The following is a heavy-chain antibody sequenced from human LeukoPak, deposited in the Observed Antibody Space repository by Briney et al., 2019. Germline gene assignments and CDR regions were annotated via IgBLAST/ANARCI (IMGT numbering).Heavy chain of an antibody. Sequence: GVSLRLSCAASGFTFSSYAMSWVRQSPGKGLEWVSAISGSGDSTYYADSVKGRFTISRDNSKNTLYLQMNSLRAEDTAVYYCATRVQLWLHYYYYGMDVWGKGTTVTVSS. CDR3: ATRVQLWLHYYYYGMDV. CDR1: GFTFSSYA. V-gene: IGHV3-23*01. CDR2: ISGSGDST. J-gene: IGHJ6*04. D-gene: IGHD5-18*01.